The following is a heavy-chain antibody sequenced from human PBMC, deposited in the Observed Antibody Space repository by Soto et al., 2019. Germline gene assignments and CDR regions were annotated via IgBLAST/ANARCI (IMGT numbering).Heavy chain of an antibody. D-gene: IGHD2-2*01. CDR2: ISGSGGST. CDR1: GFTFSSYA. CDR3: AKDPLLAYYQYNWFDP. V-gene: IGHV3-23*01. J-gene: IGHJ5*02. Sequence: VGSLRLSCAASGFTFSSYAMSWVRQAPGKGLEWVSAISGSGGSTYYADSVKGRFTISRDNSKNTLYPQMNSLRVEDTAVYYCAKDPLLAYYQYNWFDPWGQGTLVTVSS.